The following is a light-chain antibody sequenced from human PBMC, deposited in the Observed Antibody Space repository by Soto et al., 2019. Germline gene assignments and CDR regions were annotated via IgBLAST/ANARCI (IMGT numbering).Light chain of an antibody. CDR3: QQYDNYPLT. CDR2: KAS. Sequence: DIQMTQSPSTLSASVGDRVTITFRASQSISSWLAWYQQKPGKAPKLLIYKASSLESGVPSRFSGSGSGTEFTLTISNLQPDDFATYYCQQYDNYPLTFGGGTKVDIK. J-gene: IGKJ4*01. CDR1: QSISSW. V-gene: IGKV1-5*03.